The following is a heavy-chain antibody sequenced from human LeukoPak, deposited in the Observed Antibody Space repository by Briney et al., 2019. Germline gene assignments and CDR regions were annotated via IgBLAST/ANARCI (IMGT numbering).Heavy chain of an antibody. CDR2: ISAYNGNT. CDR3: ARDRVTFGGVMLPEY. D-gene: IGHD3-16*01. CDR1: GYTFTNYG. Sequence: GASVKVSCKASGYTFTNYGLNWVRQAPGQGLEWMGWISAYNGNTNYAQQFQGRVTMTTDTSTSTAYMELKSLRSDDTAVYYCARDRVTFGGVMLPEYWGQGTLVTVSS. J-gene: IGHJ4*02. V-gene: IGHV1-18*01.